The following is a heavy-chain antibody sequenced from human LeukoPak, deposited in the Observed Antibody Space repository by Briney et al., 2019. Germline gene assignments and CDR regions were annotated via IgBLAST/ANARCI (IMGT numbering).Heavy chain of an antibody. CDR3: ARSQGLYGAADY. Sequence: GESLKISCKASGYTFSDYWIGWVRQMPGQGLEWMGIVYPGDSDTRYSPSIQGHVTISADKSINTAYLQWSGLQASDNAIYFCARSQGLYGAADYWGQGTLV. D-gene: IGHD2-2*02. J-gene: IGHJ4*02. V-gene: IGHV5-51*01. CDR2: VYPGDSDT. CDR1: GYTFSDYW.